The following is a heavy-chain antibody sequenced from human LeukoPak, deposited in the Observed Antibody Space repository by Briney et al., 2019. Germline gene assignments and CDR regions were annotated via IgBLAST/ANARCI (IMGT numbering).Heavy chain of an antibody. V-gene: IGHV4-59*01. CDR2: IYYSGST. J-gene: IGHJ1*01. CDR3: ASNYYDSSSYYLEYFQH. D-gene: IGHD3-22*01. CDR1: GGSISSYY. Sequence: SETLSLTCTVSGGSISSYYWSRIRQPPGKGLEWIGYIYYSGSTNYNPSLKSRVTISVDTSKNQFSLKLSSVTAADTAVYYCASNYYDSSSYYLEYFQHWGQGTLVTVSS.